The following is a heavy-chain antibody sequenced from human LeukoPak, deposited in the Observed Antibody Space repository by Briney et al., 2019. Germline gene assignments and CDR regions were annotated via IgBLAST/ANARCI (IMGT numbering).Heavy chain of an antibody. V-gene: IGHV3-20*04. J-gene: IGHJ4*02. CDR3: ARVSFNDTYDSSGYSGFDY. D-gene: IGHD3-22*01. CDR2: INWNGGST. CDR1: GFTFDDYG. Sequence: GGSLRLSCAASGFTFDDYGMSWVRQAPGKGLEWVSGINWNGGSTGYADSVKGRFTISRDNAKNSLYLQMNSLRAEDTALYYCARVSFNDTYDSSGYSGFDYWGREPWSPSPQ.